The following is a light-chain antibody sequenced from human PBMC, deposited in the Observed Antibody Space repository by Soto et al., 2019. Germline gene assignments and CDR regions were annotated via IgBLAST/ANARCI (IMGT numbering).Light chain of an antibody. CDR1: QSITIW. V-gene: IGKV1-5*03. Sequence: DIQMTQSPSTLSASVGDRVTITCRASQSITIWLAWYQQKPGKAPKLLIYKASSLESGVPSRFSGSGSGTEXTLTIXSXXXXXXXTYYXQQYNSYPWTFGQGTKVEIK. J-gene: IGKJ1*01. CDR3: QQYNSYPWT. CDR2: KAS.